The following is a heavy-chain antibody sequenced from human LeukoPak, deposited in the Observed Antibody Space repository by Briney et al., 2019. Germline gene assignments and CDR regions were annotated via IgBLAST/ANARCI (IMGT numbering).Heavy chain of an antibody. CDR2: ISAYNGHT. Sequence: ASVKVSCKASGYTFTSYGISWVRQAPGQGLEWMGWISAYNGHTNYAQKLQGRVTMTTDTSTSTAYMELRSLRSDDTAVYYCARDLSVAGPFDYWGQGTLVTVSS. V-gene: IGHV1-18*01. CDR3: ARDLSVAGPFDY. D-gene: IGHD6-19*01. CDR1: GYTFTSYG. J-gene: IGHJ4*02.